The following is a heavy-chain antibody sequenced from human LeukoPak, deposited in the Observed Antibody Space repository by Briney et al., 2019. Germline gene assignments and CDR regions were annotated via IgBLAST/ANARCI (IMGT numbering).Heavy chain of an antibody. CDR2: IQYDGGNT. CDR1: GFTFSIYG. J-gene: IGHJ4*02. D-gene: IGHD2-2*01. CDR3: AKIVPAADLGY. V-gene: IGHV3-30*02. Sequence: GGSLRLSCAASGFTFSIYGMSWFRQAPGRGLEWVTFIQYDGGNTYYADSVKGRFTISRDNSKNTLYLQMNSLRGEDTAVYYCAKIVPAADLGYWGQGTLVTVSS.